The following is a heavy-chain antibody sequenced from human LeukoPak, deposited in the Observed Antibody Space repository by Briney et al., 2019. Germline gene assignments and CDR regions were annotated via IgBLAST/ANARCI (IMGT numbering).Heavy chain of an antibody. V-gene: IGHV4-39*02. D-gene: IGHD3-10*01. CDR2: IYYSGST. J-gene: IGHJ4*02. Sequence: SETLSLTCTVSGGSISSSSYYWGWIRQPPGKGLEWIGSIYYSGSTYYNPSLKSRVTISVDTSKNQFSLKLSSVTAADTAVYFCAREGGREFVELSHWGQGTLVIVSS. CDR1: GGSISSSSYY. CDR3: AREGGREFVELSH.